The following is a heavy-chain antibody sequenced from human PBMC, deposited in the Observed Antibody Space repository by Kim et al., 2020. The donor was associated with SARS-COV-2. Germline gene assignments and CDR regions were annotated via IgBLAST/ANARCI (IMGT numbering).Heavy chain of an antibody. J-gene: IGHJ4*02. CDR3: ARNPRSVATFDY. D-gene: IGHD5-12*01. V-gene: IGHV6-1*01. Sequence: DYAVSVKSRININPDTSKNQFSLQLNSVTPEDTAVYYCARNPRSVATFDYWGQGTLVTVSS.